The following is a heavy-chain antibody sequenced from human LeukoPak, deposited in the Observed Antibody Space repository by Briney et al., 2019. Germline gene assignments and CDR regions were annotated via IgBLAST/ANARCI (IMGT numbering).Heavy chain of an antibody. V-gene: IGHV1-2*02. CDR3: ARDPYGSGRNDY. CDR1: GYTFTSYY. CDR2: INPNSGGT. J-gene: IGHJ4*02. Sequence: GASVKVSCKASGYTFTSYYMHWVRQAPGQGLEWMGWINPNSGGTNYAQKFQGRVTMTRDTSISTAYMELSRLRSDDTAVYYCARDPYGSGRNDYWGQGTLVTVSS. D-gene: IGHD3-10*01.